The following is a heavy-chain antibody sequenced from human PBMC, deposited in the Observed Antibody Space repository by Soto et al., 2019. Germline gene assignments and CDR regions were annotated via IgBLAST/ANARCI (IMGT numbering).Heavy chain of an antibody. CDR1: GYTFTGYA. J-gene: IGHJ4*02. V-gene: IGHV1-3*05. CDR2: INAGNGNT. D-gene: IGHD6-19*01. CDR3: ARAVAVPAAFDY. Sequence: QVQLVQSGAEEKKPGASVKVSCKASGYTFTGYAVHWVRQAPGQRLEWMGWINAGNGNTKYSQKFQGRVTITRDTAASTAYMELSSLRSEDTAVYYCARAVAVPAAFDYWGQGTMVTVSS.